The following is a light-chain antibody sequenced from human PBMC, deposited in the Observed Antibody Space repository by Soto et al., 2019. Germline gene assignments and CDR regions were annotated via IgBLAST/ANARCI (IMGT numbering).Light chain of an antibody. CDR3: QKYNSAWWT. V-gene: IGKV1-27*01. Sequence: DIRMTQSPCSLSASVGNRVTITCVASQSISIYLAWYQQKPGKVPKLLIYAASTLQSGVPSRFSGSGSGTDFTLTISSLQPEDVATYYCQKYNSAWWTFGQGTKVDI. J-gene: IGKJ1*01. CDR1: QSISIY. CDR2: AAS.